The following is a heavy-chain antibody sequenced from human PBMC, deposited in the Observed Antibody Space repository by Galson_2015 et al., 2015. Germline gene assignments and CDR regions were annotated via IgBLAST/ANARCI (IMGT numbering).Heavy chain of an antibody. J-gene: IGHJ5*02. Sequence: QSGAEVKKPGESLTISCKGSGYSFTSYWIGWVRQMPGKGLEWMGIIYPGDSDTRYSPSFQGQVTISADKSISTAYLQWSSLKASDTAMYYCARHPSLVVGATMDGWFDPWGQGTLVTVSS. V-gene: IGHV5-51*01. CDR2: IYPGDSDT. CDR1: GYSFTSYW. CDR3: ARHPSLVVGATMDGWFDP. D-gene: IGHD1-26*01.